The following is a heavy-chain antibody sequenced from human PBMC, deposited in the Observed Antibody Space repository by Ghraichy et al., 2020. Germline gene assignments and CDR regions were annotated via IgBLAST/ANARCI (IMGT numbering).Heavy chain of an antibody. V-gene: IGHV1-8*01. Sequence: ASVKVSCKASGYTFTSYDINWVRQATGQGLEWMGWMNPNSGNTGYAQKFQGIVTMTRNTSISTAYMDLSSLRSEATAVYYCARDVDTAMAGYNGFDPWGKGTLVTVSS. D-gene: IGHD5-18*01. CDR2: MNPNSGNT. CDR3: ARDVDTAMAGYNGFDP. CDR1: GYTFTSYD. J-gene: IGHJ5*02.